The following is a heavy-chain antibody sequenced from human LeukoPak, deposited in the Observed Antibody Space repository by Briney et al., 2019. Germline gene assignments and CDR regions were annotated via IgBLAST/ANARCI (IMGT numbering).Heavy chain of an antibody. Sequence: KPSETLFLTCTVSGGSISSYYWSWIRQPPGKGLEWIGYIYTSGSTNYNPSLKSRVTISVDTSKNQFSLKLCSVTAADTAVYYCARGRSGYSSSWYVGGNWFDPWGQGTLVTVSS. CDR1: GGSISSYY. V-gene: IGHV4-4*09. J-gene: IGHJ5*02. CDR3: ARGRSGYSSSWYVGGNWFDP. D-gene: IGHD6-13*01. CDR2: IYTSGST.